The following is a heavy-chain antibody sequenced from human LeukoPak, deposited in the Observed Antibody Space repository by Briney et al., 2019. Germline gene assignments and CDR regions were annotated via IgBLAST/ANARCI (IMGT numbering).Heavy chain of an antibody. Sequence: GGSLRLSRAASGFTFSSYSMNWVRQAPGKGLEWVSSISSSSSYIYYADSVKGRFTISRDNAKNSLYLQMNSLRAEDTAVYYCARDFPSAVAPYFDYWGQGTLVTVSS. CDR2: ISSSSSYI. J-gene: IGHJ4*02. CDR3: ARDFPSAVAPYFDY. CDR1: GFTFSSYS. V-gene: IGHV3-21*01. D-gene: IGHD6-19*01.